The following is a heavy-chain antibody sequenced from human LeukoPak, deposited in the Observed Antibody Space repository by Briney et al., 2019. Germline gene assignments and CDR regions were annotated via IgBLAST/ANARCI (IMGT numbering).Heavy chain of an antibody. Sequence: PGGSLRLSCAASGFTFSSYSMNWVRQAPGKGLEWVSSISSSSSYIYYADSVKGRFTISRDNAKNSLYLQMNSLRAEDTAVYYCARDSRTGAAAGDANWFDPWGQEPWSPSPQ. CDR3: ARDSRTGAAAGDANWFDP. CDR2: ISSSSSYI. D-gene: IGHD6-13*01. V-gene: IGHV3-21*01. CDR1: GFTFSSYS. J-gene: IGHJ5*02.